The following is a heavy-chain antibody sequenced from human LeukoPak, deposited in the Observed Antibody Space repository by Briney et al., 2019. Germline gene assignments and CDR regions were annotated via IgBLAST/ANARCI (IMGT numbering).Heavy chain of an antibody. V-gene: IGHV3-21*01. CDR2: IGSTGSYI. D-gene: IGHD5-18*01. CDR1: GFTFNNYY. Sequence: TGMSLRLSCAGSGFTFNNYYMSWVRQAPGRGLEWVSSIGSTGSYIYYADSVKGRFTISRDNAKNSLFPQTNSLRAEDTAVYYCARDVLQYNYAFGYWGQGTLVTVSS. CDR3: ARDVLQYNYAFGY. J-gene: IGHJ4*02.